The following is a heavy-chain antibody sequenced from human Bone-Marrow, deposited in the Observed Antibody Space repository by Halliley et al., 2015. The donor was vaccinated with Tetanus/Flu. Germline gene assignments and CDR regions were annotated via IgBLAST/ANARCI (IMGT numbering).Heavy chain of an antibody. CDR3: ARWVGADFDY. CDR2: FTGRGPT. V-gene: IGHV4-59*08. J-gene: IGHJ4*02. Sequence: GRGWFGYFTGRGPTAYNPSLRSRVPISADMSKTHFSLKLGLVTAADTVVYYCARWVGADFDYWGQGTLVTVSS. D-gene: IGHD1-26*01.